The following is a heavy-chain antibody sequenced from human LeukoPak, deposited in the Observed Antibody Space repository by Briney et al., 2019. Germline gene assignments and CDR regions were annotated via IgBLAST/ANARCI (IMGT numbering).Heavy chain of an antibody. D-gene: IGHD5-12*01. V-gene: IGHV3-7*01. J-gene: IGHJ4*02. Sequence: GGSLRLSCAASGFTFTNAWMSWVRQAPGKGLEWVANIKQDGSEKYYVDSVKGRFTISRDNAKNSLYLQMNSLRAEDTAVYYCASGPSGYHNTGGQGTLVTVSS. CDR1: GFTFTNAW. CDR3: ASGPSGYHNT. CDR2: IKQDGSEK.